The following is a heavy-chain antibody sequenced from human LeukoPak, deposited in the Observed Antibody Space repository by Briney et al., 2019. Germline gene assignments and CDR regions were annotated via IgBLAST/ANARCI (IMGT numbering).Heavy chain of an antibody. CDR1: GFTFSSYA. V-gene: IGHV3-23*01. CDR2: ISGSGGST. J-gene: IGHJ4*02. Sequence: GGSLRLSCAASGFTFSSYAMSWVRQAPGKGLEWVSAISGSGGSTYYADSVKGRFTISRDNSKNTLYLQMNSLRAEDTAVYYCAKWTNLNYYGSSGYSPPGAYWGQGTLVTVSS. CDR3: AKWTNLNYYGSSGYSPPGAY. D-gene: IGHD3-22*01.